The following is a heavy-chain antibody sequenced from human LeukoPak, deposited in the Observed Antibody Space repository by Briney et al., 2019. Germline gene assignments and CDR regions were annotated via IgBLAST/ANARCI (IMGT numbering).Heavy chain of an antibody. Sequence: PSETLSLTCTVSGGPISSGGYYWSWIRQHPGKGLEWIGYIYYSGSTYYNPSLKSRVTISVDTSKNQFSLKLSSVTAADTAVYYCARGRRVYSSEWGQGTLVTVSS. CDR3: ARGRRVYSSE. CDR2: IYYSGST. D-gene: IGHD6-19*01. J-gene: IGHJ4*02. V-gene: IGHV4-31*03. CDR1: GGPISSGGYY.